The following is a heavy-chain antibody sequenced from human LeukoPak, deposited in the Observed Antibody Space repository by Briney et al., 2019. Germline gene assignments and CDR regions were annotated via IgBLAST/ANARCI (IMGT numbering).Heavy chain of an antibody. D-gene: IGHD6-19*01. J-gene: IGHJ4*02. CDR1: GGSISSYY. Sequence: SETLSLTCTVSGGSISSYYWSWIRQPPGKGLEWIGYVYYSGSTNYNPSLKSRVTISVDTSKNQFSLKLSSVTAADTAVYYCARRSGAVADYWGQGTLVTVSS. CDR3: ARRSGAVADY. CDR2: VYYSGST. V-gene: IGHV4-59*08.